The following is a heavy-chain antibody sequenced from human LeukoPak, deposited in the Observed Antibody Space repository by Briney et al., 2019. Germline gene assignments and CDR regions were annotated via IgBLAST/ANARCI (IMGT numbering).Heavy chain of an antibody. Sequence: GASVKVSCKASGYTFTSYYMHWVRQAPGQGLEWMGIINPSGGSTSYAQKFQGRVPMTRDTSTSTVYMELSSLRSEDTAVYYCAKEFGPSYSSGWYSGWYFDLWGRGALVTVSS. V-gene: IGHV1-46*01. CDR3: AKEFGPSYSSGWYSGWYFDL. CDR1: GYTFTSYY. D-gene: IGHD6-19*01. J-gene: IGHJ2*01. CDR2: INPSGGST.